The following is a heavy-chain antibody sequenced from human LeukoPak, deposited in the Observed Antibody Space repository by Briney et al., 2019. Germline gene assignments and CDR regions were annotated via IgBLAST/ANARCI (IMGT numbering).Heavy chain of an antibody. CDR1: GYTFTRYG. V-gene: IGHV1-18*01. CDR2: ISAYIAYT. Sequence: GSVSVSCKASGYTFTRYGITWVRQAPGQGLEWMTWISAYIAYTNSAETFQGSVPITTDTSTTTAYMELRGLISDDTAVYYCARDHMLRSAAGTLDNWGQGTLVTVSS. J-gene: IGHJ4*02. CDR3: ARDHMLRSAAGTLDN. D-gene: IGHD6-13*01.